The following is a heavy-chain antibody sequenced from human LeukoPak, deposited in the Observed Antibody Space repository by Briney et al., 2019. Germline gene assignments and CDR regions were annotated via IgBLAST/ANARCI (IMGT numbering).Heavy chain of an antibody. CDR2: IIPIFGTA. CDR1: GGTFSSYA. V-gene: IGHV1-69*05. CDR3: ARSYYDSSGFSP. J-gene: IGHJ5*02. D-gene: IGHD3-22*01. Sequence: ASVKVPCKASGGTFSSYAISWVRQAPGQGLEWMGGIIPIFGTANYAQKFQGRVTITTDESTSTAYMELSSLRSEDTAVYYCARSYYDSSGFSPWGQGTLVTVSS.